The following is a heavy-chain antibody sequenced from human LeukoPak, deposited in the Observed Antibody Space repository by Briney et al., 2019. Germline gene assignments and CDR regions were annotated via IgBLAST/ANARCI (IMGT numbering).Heavy chain of an antibody. J-gene: IGHJ6*03. CDR2: IKQDGNEK. CDR3: ARGGYHINYYMDV. V-gene: IGHV3-7*01. CDR1: GFTFSSYW. Sequence: GGSLRLSCAASGFTFSSYWMSWVRQAPGKGLEWVANIKQDGNEKYYVDSVKGRFTISRDNAKNSLYLQMNSLRAEDTAVYYCARGGYHINYYMDVWGKGTTVTISS. D-gene: IGHD3-16*02.